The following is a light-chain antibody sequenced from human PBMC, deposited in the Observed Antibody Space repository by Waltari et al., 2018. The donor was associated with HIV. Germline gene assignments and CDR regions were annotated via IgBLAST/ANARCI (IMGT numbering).Light chain of an antibody. CDR3: QQANTHPLT. V-gene: IGKV1-12*01. J-gene: IGKJ4*01. Sequence: DIQMSQSPSSVSASVGDRVTMTCRASQGISSDLAWYQQRPGNAPKLLIYAASSLQSGVPSRFSGSGSGTDFTLTISSLQPEDFATYYCQQANTHPLTFGEGTKVE. CDR2: AAS. CDR1: QGISSD.